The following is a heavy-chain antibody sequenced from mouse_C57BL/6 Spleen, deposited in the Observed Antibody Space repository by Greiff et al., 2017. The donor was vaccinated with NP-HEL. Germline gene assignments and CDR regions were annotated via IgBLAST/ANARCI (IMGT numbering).Heavy chain of an antibody. CDR2: ISSGGSYT. V-gene: IGHV5-6*01. D-gene: IGHD1-1*01. Sequence: EVQRVESGGDLVKPGGSLKLSCAASGFTFSSYGMSWVRQTPDKRLEWVATISSGGSYTYYPDSVKGRFTISRNNAKKNLYPQMSSLKAEDTAMSYCARHEDGSCAVDYWGQGTSVAVSS. CDR1: GFTFSSYG. J-gene: IGHJ4*01. CDR3: ARHEDGSCAVDY.